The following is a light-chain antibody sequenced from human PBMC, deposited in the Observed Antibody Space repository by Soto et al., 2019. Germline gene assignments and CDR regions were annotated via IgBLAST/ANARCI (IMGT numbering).Light chain of an antibody. V-gene: IGKV4-1*01. Sequence: DIVMTQSPDSLVVSLGERATISCRSSQSVFSSSKNKNYLTWYQHKPGQPPKLLIYWAATRASGVPDRFSGSGSGTYFTPTISSLQAEDVAVYYCQQYYSAPYTFGQGTKLEIK. J-gene: IGKJ2*01. CDR2: WAA. CDR3: QQYYSAPYT. CDR1: QSVFSSSKNKNY.